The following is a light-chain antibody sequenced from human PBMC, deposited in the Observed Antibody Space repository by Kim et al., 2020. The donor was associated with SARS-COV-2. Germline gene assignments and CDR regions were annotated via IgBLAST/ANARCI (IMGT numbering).Light chain of an antibody. CDR1: PNVNGNY. J-gene: IGKJ2*01. CDR2: GVS. CDR3: HQYINSPRS. V-gene: IGKV3-20*01. Sequence: PGERAPLSCRASPNVNGNYLAWYQQKPGQAPRLLIYGVSSRAKGIPDRFVGRGSGTDFTLTITELEPEDFAVYFCHQYINSPRSFGQGTKVDIK.